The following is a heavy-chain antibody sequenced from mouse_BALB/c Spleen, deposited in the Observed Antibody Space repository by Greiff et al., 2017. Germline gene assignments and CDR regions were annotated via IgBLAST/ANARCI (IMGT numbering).Heavy chain of an antibody. CDR1: GYTFTSYW. CDR3: ARYDIRYGYDVWFAY. CDR2: INPSTGYT. Sequence: QVQLQQSGAELAKPGASVKMSCKASGYTFTSYWMHWVKQRPGQGLEWIGYINPSTGYTEYNQKFKDKATLTADKSSSTAYMQLSSLTSEDSAVYYCARYDIRYGYDVWFAYWGQGTLVTVSA. D-gene: IGHD2-2*01. V-gene: IGHV1-7*01. J-gene: IGHJ3*01.